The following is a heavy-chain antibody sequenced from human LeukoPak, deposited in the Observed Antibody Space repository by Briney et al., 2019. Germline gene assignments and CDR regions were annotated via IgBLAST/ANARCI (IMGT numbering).Heavy chain of an antibody. CDR1: GGTFSSYA. Sequence: GASVKVSCKASGGTFSSYAISWVRQAPGQGLEWMGGIIPIFGTANYAQKFQGRVTITTDESTSTAYMELSSLRAEDTAVYYCARVYCSSTSCPFDPWGQGTLVTVSS. CDR3: ARVYCSSTSCPFDP. CDR2: IIPIFGTA. V-gene: IGHV1-69*05. J-gene: IGHJ5*02. D-gene: IGHD2-2*01.